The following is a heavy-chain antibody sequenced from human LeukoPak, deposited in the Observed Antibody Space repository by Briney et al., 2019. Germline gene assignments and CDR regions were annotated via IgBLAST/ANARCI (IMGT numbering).Heavy chain of an antibody. Sequence: PGESLKISCKVSGYSLTNYYWIAWVSQMPGKGLEWVGIIFPGDSDTRYSPSFQGQVTISADKSISTAYLQWSSLKASDTATYYCARRTRRNYYDRSGDAFDIWGQGTMVTVSS. CDR3: ARRTRRNYYDRSGDAFDI. V-gene: IGHV5-51*01. D-gene: IGHD3-22*01. J-gene: IGHJ3*02. CDR1: GYSLTNYYW. CDR2: IFPGDSDT.